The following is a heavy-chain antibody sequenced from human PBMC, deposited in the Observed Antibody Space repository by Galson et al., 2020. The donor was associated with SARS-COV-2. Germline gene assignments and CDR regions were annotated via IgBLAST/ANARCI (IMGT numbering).Heavy chain of an antibody. CDR2: ITTSDRT. Sequence: GGSLRLSCAASGFTFSSYYLTWIRQAPGKGLEWVAHITTSDRTNYAESVKGRFTISRDNAKHSLYLQMNGLRAEDTAVYYCAKNLETRSYFYGMDVWGQGTTVTVSS. D-gene: IGHD1-1*01. CDR3: AKNLETRSYFYGMDV. V-gene: IGHV3-11*06. CDR1: GFTFSSYY. J-gene: IGHJ6*02.